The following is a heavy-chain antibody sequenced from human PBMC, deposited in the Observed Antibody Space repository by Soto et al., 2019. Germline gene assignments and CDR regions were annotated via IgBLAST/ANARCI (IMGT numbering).Heavy chain of an antibody. CDR1: GYTFTSYY. CDR3: TRDDYSNFYYYGMDV. Sequence: GASVKVSCKASGYTFTSYYMHWVRQAPGQGLEWMGIINPSGGSTSYAQKFQGRVTMTRDTSTSTVYMELSSLRSEDTAVYYCTRDDYSNFYYYGMDVWGQGTTVTVS. J-gene: IGHJ6*02. D-gene: IGHD4-4*01. V-gene: IGHV1-46*01. CDR2: INPSGGST.